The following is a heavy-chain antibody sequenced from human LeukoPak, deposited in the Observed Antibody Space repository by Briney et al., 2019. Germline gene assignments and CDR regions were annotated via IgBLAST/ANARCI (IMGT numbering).Heavy chain of an antibody. Sequence: SETLSLTCTVSGGSISSYSWSWIRQPAGKGLEWIGLINTSGSTNYNPSLKSRVTMSVDTSKNQFSLKLTSVTAADTAVYYCARLGSGYYEYYFDFWGQGTLVTVSS. CDR2: INTSGST. CDR3: ARLGSGYYEYYFDF. V-gene: IGHV4-4*07. CDR1: GGSISSYS. D-gene: IGHD3-3*01. J-gene: IGHJ4*02.